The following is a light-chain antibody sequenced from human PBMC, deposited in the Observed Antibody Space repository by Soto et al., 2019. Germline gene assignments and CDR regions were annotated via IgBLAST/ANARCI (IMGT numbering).Light chain of an antibody. CDR2: GAS. V-gene: IGKV3-20*01. Sequence: TVLTQSPGTLSLSPGERAALSCRASQSVSSDWLAWYQQKPGQPPRLLIYGASKRATGIPDRFSGSRSGTDFTLTNSRLEPEDFAFYFCQDYHGSPPTFGQGTMVEIK. J-gene: IGKJ1*01. CDR1: QSVSSDW. CDR3: QDYHGSPPT.